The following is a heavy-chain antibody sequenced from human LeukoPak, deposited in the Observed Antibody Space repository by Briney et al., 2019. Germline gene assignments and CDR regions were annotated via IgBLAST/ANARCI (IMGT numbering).Heavy chain of an antibody. Sequence: KPGGSLRLSCAASGFAFSSYSMNWVRQAPGKGLEWVSSISSSTYYIYYADSVKGRFTISRDNAENSLYLQMNSLRAEDTAVYYCARGYSCSGGSCYFDNWGQGTLVTVSS. CDR3: ARGYSCSGGSCYFDN. CDR1: GFAFSSYS. CDR2: ISSSTYYI. J-gene: IGHJ4*02. V-gene: IGHV3-21*01. D-gene: IGHD2-15*01.